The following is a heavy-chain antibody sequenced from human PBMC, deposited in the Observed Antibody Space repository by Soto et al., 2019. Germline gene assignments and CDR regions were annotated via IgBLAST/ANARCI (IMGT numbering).Heavy chain of an antibody. J-gene: IGHJ5*02. CDR3: VRDGTKTLRDWFDP. V-gene: IGHV4-4*07. CDR1: GASISGFY. D-gene: IGHD1-1*01. CDR2: IYATGTT. Sequence: SETLSLTCTVSGASISGFYWSWIRKSAGKGLEWIGRIYATGTTDYNPSLKSRVMMSVDTSKKQFSLKLRSVTAADTAVYYCVRDGTKTLRDWFDPWGQGMSVTISS.